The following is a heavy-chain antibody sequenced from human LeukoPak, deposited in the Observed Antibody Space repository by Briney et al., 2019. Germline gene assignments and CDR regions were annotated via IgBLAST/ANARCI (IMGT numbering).Heavy chain of an antibody. Sequence: PGRSLRLSCTASGFTFGDNTMSWFRQAPGKGLEGIGFIRRNTYGGTTEYAASVKGRFTISRDDSKSIVYLQMNSLKTEDTAVYYCTRASAVVTQTFDYWGQGNLVTVSS. CDR2: IRRNTYGGTT. CDR3: TRASAVVTQTFDY. CDR1: GFTFGDNT. V-gene: IGHV3-49*03. J-gene: IGHJ4*02. D-gene: IGHD2-21*02.